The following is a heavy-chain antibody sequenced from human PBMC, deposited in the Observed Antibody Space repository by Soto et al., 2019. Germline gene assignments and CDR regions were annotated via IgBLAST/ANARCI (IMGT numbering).Heavy chain of an antibody. CDR2: ISGSGGST. D-gene: IGHD3-22*01. V-gene: IGHV3-23*01. Sequence: PGGSLRLSCAASGFTFSSYAMSWVRQAPGKGLEWVSAISGSGGSTYYADSVKGRFTISRDNSKNTLYLQVNSLRAEDTAVYYCAKEGYYYDSSGYYYIDYWGQGTLVTVSS. J-gene: IGHJ4*02. CDR1: GFTFSSYA. CDR3: AKEGYYYDSSGYYYIDY.